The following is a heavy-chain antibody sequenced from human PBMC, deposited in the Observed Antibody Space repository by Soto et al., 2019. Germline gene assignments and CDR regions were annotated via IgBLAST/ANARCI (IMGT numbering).Heavy chain of an antibody. D-gene: IGHD1-26*01. CDR1: GYNFTTYW. V-gene: IGHV5-51*01. Sequence: PGESLKISCVTSGYNFTTYWVAWVRQMPGKGLECVGIFYPGDSDATYGPSFLGQVTISADRSISTAYLQWSSLKASDTAMYFCARGGKGGSHFYAMGVWCQGTTVTVSS. CDR2: FYPGDSDA. CDR3: ARGGKGGSHFYAMGV. J-gene: IGHJ6*02.